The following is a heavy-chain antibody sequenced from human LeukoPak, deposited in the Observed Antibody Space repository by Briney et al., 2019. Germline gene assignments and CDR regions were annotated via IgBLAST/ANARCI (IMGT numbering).Heavy chain of an antibody. CDR2: IYTSGST. CDR1: GGSISSGGYY. Sequence: SETLSLTCTVSGGSISSGGYYWSWIRQPAGKGLERIGRIYTSGSTNYNPSLKSRVTISVDTSKNQFSLKLRSVTAADTAVYYCARMYDSSGWAFDIWGQGTMVTVSS. J-gene: IGHJ3*02. D-gene: IGHD3-22*01. V-gene: IGHV4-61*02. CDR3: ARMYDSSGWAFDI.